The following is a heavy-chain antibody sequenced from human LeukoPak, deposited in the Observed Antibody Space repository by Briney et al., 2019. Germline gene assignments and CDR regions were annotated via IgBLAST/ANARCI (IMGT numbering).Heavy chain of an antibody. D-gene: IGHD6-13*01. J-gene: IGHJ4*02. CDR3: AGEMGIAAAGVFDY. Sequence: ASVKVSCKASGYTFTGYYMHWVRQAPGQGLEWMGWINPNSGGTNYAQKFQGRVTMTRDTSISTAYMELSRLRSDDTAVYYCAGEMGIAAAGVFDYWGQGTLVTVSS. CDR1: GYTFTGYY. V-gene: IGHV1-2*02. CDR2: INPNSGGT.